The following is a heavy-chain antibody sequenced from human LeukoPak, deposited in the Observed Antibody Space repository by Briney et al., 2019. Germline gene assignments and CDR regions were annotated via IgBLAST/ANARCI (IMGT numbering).Heavy chain of an antibody. J-gene: IGHJ4*02. V-gene: IGHV5-51*01. D-gene: IGHD3-10*01. CDR1: GYSFSSYW. CDR3: ARHVYNDGDYYDY. Sequence: GESLKISCKGSGYSFSSYWIAWVRQMPGKGLEWMGIIYPGDSDTRYSPSFQGQVTISADKSISTAYLQWSSLKASDTAMYYCARHVYNDGDYYDYWGQGTLVTVSS. CDR2: IYPGDSDT.